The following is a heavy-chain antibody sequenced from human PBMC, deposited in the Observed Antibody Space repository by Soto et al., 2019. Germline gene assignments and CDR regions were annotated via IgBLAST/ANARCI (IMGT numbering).Heavy chain of an antibody. Sequence: GGSLRLSCAASGFTFSSYGMHWVRQAPGKGLEWVAVIWYDGSNKYYADSVKGRFTISRDNSKNTLYLQMNSLRAEDTAVYYCARDGSGEISGDDYWGQGALVTVSS. D-gene: IGHD3-3*01. J-gene: IGHJ4*02. CDR1: GFTFSSYG. CDR2: IWYDGSNK. V-gene: IGHV3-33*01. CDR3: ARDGSGEISGDDY.